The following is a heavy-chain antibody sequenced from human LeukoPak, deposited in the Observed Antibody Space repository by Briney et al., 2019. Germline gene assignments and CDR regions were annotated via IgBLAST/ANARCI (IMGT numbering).Heavy chain of an antibody. D-gene: IGHD1-20*01. CDR2: IIPIFGTA. J-gene: IGHJ5*02. CDR3: ARDDNWKS. CDR1: GGTFSIYA. V-gene: IGHV1-69*13. Sequence: SVKVSCTASGGTFSIYAISWVRQAPGQGLEWMGGIIPIFGTANYAQKFQGRVTITADESTSTAYMELSSLRSEDTAVYYCARDDNWKSWGQGTLVTVSS.